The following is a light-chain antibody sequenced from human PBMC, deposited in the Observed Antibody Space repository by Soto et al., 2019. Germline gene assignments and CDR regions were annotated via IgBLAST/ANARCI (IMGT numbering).Light chain of an antibody. V-gene: IGLV2-14*03. CDR1: SSDVGGYDY. CDR2: DVS. J-gene: IGLJ2*01. Sequence: QSALTQPASVSGSPGQSITISCAGTSSDVGGYDYVSWYQQYPGKPPQLMIHDVSDRPSGVSNRFSGSKSGSTASLSISGLQAEDEADYYCSSYASSGTLLFGGGTKVTV. CDR3: SSYASSGTLL.